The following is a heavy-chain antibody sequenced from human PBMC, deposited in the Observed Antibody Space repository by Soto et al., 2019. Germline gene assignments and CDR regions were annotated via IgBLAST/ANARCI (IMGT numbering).Heavy chain of an antibody. J-gene: IGHJ5*02. CDR3: ARVQTYGDYVSWFDP. CDR1: GGSISSGGYS. CDR2: IYHSGST. V-gene: IGHV4-30-2*01. Sequence: PSDTLSLTCAVSGGSISSGGYSWSWLRQPPGKGLEWIGYIYHSGSTYYNPSLKSRVTISVDRSKNQFSLKLSSVTAADTAVYYCARVQTYGDYVSWFDPWGQGTLVTVPQ. D-gene: IGHD4-17*01.